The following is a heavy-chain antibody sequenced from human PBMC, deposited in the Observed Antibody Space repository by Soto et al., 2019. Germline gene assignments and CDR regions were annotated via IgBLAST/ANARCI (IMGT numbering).Heavy chain of an antibody. CDR2: ISWDGGST. D-gene: IGHD6-6*01. CDR3: AKDRGIAARPYWYFDL. J-gene: IGHJ2*01. CDR1: GFTFDDYA. Sequence: GGSLRLSCAASGFTFDDYAMHWVRQAPGKGLEWVSLISWDGGSTYYADSVKGRFTISRDNSKNSLYLQMNSLRAEDTALYYCAKDRGIAARPYWYFDLWGRGTLVTVSS. V-gene: IGHV3-43D*03.